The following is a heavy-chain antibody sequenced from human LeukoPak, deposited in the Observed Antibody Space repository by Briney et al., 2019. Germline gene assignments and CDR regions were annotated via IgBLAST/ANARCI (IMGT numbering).Heavy chain of an antibody. Sequence: ASVKVCCKSSGYTFIAYYMHWVRQAPGQGLEWMGWINPNSGDTNYGQKFQGRVTMTRDTSIRTAYMELSGLRFDDTAVYFCARDAVRLSSVAAHFDSWGQGTLVTVSS. CDR3: ARDAVRLSSVAAHFDS. CDR1: GYTFIAYY. CDR2: INPNSGDT. D-gene: IGHD6-6*01. J-gene: IGHJ4*02. V-gene: IGHV1-2*02.